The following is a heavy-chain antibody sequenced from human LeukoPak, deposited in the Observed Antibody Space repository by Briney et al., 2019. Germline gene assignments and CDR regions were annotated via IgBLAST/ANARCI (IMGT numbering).Heavy chain of an antibody. CDR2: IYYSGST. CDR3: ATDRHSSSWYVFDY. V-gene: IGHV4-59*08. CDR1: GGSLSSYY. D-gene: IGHD6-13*01. J-gene: IGHJ4*02. Sequence: PSETLSLTCTVSGGSLSSYYWSWIRQPPGKGLEWIGYIYYSGSTSYNPSLESRVTISVDMSKNQFSLNLTSVTAADTAVYYCATDRHSSSWYVFDYWGQGTPVTVSS.